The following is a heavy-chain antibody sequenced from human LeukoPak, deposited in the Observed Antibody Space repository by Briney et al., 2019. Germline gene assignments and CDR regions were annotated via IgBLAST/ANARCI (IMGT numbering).Heavy chain of an antibody. CDR1: GVSISSYY. D-gene: IGHD3-22*01. Sequence: SETLSLTCTVSGVSISSYYWSWIRQPPGKGLEWIGYIYYSGSTNYNPSLKSRVTISVDTSKNQFSLKLTSVTAADTAVYYCARAGSSAYLIDYWGQGTLVTVSS. J-gene: IGHJ4*02. CDR2: IYYSGST. CDR3: ARAGSSAYLIDY. V-gene: IGHV4-59*01.